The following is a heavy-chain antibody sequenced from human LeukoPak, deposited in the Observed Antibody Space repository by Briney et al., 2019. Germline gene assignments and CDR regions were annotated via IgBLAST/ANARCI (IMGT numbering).Heavy chain of an antibody. Sequence: ASVKVSCKASGYTFTSYYMHWVRQAPGQGLEWMGRINPNSGGTNYAQKFQGRVTMTRDTSISTAYMELSRLRSDDTAVYYCASDIGYCSGGSCYWGQGTLVTVSS. V-gene: IGHV1-2*06. CDR1: GYTFTSYY. CDR3: ASDIGYCSGGSCY. D-gene: IGHD2-15*01. J-gene: IGHJ4*02. CDR2: INPNSGGT.